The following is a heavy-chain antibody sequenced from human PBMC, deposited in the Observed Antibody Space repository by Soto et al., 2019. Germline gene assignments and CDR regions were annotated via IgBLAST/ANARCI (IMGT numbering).Heavy chain of an antibody. J-gene: IGHJ4*02. CDR1: GFTFNDFE. CDR2: IDGSGTTK. Sequence: EVQLLESGGGRLHPGGSLRLSCGFSGFTFNDFEMNWVRQAPGKGLEWLAYIDGSGTTKKYADSVRGRFTISRDNPKKSLYLQLRSLSAAHTSIACWARGVVRLNYWGQVTLVSVSS. V-gene: IGHV3-48*03. CDR3: ARGVVRLNY.